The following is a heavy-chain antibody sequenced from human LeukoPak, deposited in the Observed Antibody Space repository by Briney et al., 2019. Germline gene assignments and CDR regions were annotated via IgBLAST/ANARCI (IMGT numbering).Heavy chain of an antibody. D-gene: IGHD5-12*01. Sequence: PSETLSLTCAVYGGSFSGYYWSWIRQPPGKGLEWIGEINHSGSTNYNPSLKSRVTISVDTSKNQFSLKLGSVTAADTAVYYCARASGRIVAEGYYYYMDVWGKGTTVTVSS. CDR1: GGSFSGYY. CDR3: ARASGRIVAEGYYYYMDV. CDR2: INHSGST. J-gene: IGHJ6*03. V-gene: IGHV4-34*01.